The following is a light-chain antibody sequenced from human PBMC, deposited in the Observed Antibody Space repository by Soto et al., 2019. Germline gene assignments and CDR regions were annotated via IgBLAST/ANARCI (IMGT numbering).Light chain of an antibody. J-gene: IGKJ1*01. CDR1: QDIKKF. CDR2: AAS. CDR3: QKYDRAPAM. Sequence: DIQLTQSPSSLSASLGDRVTITCRASQDIKKFLAWYQQRPGKVPDLLIYAASTLPSGVPSRFSGNASGMNFSFTISSLQPEDVATYYCQKYDRAPAMFGQGTKVDIK. V-gene: IGKV1-27*01.